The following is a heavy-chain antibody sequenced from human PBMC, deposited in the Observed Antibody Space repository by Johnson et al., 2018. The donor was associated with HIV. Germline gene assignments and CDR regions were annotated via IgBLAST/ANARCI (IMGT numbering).Heavy chain of an antibody. J-gene: IGHJ3*02. CDR1: GFTFSSYA. Sequence: QVQLVESGGGVVQPGRSLRLSCAASGFTFSSYAMHWVRQAPGKGLEWVAVISYDGSNKYYADSVKGRFTISRDNSKNTLYLQMSSLRPEDTAVYYCARGGLCFGGYDAFDIWGQGTMVTVSS. CDR2: ISYDGSNK. D-gene: IGHD3-10*01. CDR3: ARGGLCFGGYDAFDI. V-gene: IGHV3-30-3*01.